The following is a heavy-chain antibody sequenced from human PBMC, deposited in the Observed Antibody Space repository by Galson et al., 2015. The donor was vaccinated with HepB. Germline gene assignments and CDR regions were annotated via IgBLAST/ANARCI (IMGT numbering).Heavy chain of an antibody. J-gene: IGHJ4*02. CDR2: ISSSSSYI. V-gene: IGHV3-21*01. CDR1: GFTFSSYS. CDR3: ASPGGYCSSTSCSFDY. D-gene: IGHD2-2*01. Sequence: SLRLSCAASGFTFSSYSMNWVRQAPGKGLEWVSSISSSSSYIYYADSVKGRFTISRDNAKNSLYLQMNSLRAEDTAVYYCASPGGYCSSTSCSFDYWGQGTLVTVS.